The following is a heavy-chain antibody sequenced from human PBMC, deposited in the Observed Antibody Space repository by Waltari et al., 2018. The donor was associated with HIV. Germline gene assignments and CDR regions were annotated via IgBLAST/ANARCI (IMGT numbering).Heavy chain of an antibody. J-gene: IGHJ6*02. CDR3: ARMQRFYGSEQSRYFYFGMDV. D-gene: IGHD3-16*02. Sequence: EVQLVESGGNLTRPGGSLRLSCVGSGFIVSDNYMSWVRQAPGKGAEWISVLYSNGNTLYGGSVKGRFTIVRDNSKNTLYLQMNTLRVDDTAVYYRARMQRFYGSEQSRYFYFGMDVWGQGTTVTVSS. CDR1: GFIVSDNY. V-gene: IGHV3-53*01. CDR2: LYSNGNT.